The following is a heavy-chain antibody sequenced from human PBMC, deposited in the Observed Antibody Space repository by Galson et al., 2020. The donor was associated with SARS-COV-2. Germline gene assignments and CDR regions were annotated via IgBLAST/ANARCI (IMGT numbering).Heavy chain of an antibody. CDR1: GFTFSSYA. Sequence: GESLKISCAASGFTFSSYAMHWVRQAPGKGLEWVAVISYDGSNKYYADSVKGRFTISRDNSKNTLYLQMNSLRAEDTAVYYCARLGPHSGSYYNPNDYWGQGTLVTVSS. J-gene: IGHJ4*02. V-gene: IGHV3-30-3*01. CDR2: ISYDGSNK. CDR3: ARLGPHSGSYYNPNDY. D-gene: IGHD1-26*01.